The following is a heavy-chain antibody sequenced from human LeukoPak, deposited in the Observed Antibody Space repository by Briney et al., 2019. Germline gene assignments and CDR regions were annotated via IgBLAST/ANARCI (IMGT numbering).Heavy chain of an antibody. CDR1: GGTFSSYA. D-gene: IGHD5-12*01. CDR2: IIPIFGTA. J-gene: IGHJ6*03. V-gene: IGHV1-69*05. CDR3: ARGWAGGGYWAYYYMDV. Sequence: GASVKVSCKASGGTFSSYAISWVRQAPGQGLEWMGGIIPIFGTANYAQKFQGRVTITTDESTSTAYMELSSLRSEDTAVYYYARGWAGGGYWAYYYMDVWGKGTTVTVSS.